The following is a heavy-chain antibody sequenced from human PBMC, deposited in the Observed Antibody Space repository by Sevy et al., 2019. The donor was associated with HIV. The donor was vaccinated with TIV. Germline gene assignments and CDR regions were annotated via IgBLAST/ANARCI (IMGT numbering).Heavy chain of an antibody. CDR1: AFTFSFYA. Sequence: GGSLRLSCSASAFTFSFYARHWVRQAPGKGLERVAFIHNDGNKKYYAESVKGRFTISRDNSKNTVYLQMNSLRVEDTAVYYCAKDLSNSWSGMDVWGQGTTVTVSS. J-gene: IGHJ6*02. CDR2: IHNDGNKK. D-gene: IGHD6-13*01. CDR3: AKDLSNSWSGMDV. V-gene: IGHV3-30*02.